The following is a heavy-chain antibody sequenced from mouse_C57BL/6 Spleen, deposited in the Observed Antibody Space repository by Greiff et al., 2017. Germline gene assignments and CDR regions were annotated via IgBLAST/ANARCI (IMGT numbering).Heavy chain of an antibody. CDR2: IDPSDSET. Sequence: VQLQQPGAELVRPGSSVKLSCKASGYTFTSYWMHWVKQRPIQGLEWIGNIDPSDSETHYNQKFKDKATLTVDKSSSTAYMQLSSLTSEDSAVXYCARSGYYGSHFDYWGQGTTLTVSS. CDR3: ARSGYYGSHFDY. V-gene: IGHV1-52*01. J-gene: IGHJ2*01. D-gene: IGHD1-1*01. CDR1: GYTFTSYW.